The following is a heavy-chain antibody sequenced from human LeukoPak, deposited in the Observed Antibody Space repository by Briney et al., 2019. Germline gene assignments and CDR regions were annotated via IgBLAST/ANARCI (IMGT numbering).Heavy chain of an antibody. J-gene: IGHJ4*02. CDR1: GFTFSSYA. CDR3: VILYPAYCSSTSCYHDY. CDR2: ISSNVGST. D-gene: IGHD2-2*01. Sequence: GGSLRLSCSASGFTFSSYAMHWVRQAPGKGLKYFSAISSNVGSTYYADSVKGRFTISRDNSKNTLYIQMSSLRAEGTTVYYCVILYPAYCSSTSCYHDYWGQGTLVTVSS. V-gene: IGHV3-64D*06.